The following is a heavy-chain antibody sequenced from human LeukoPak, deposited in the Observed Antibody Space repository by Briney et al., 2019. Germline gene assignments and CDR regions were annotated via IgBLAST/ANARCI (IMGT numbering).Heavy chain of an antibody. J-gene: IGHJ6*03. V-gene: IGHV4-39*07. CDR2: IYYTGGT. CDR3: ARRALDYYYMDV. Sequence: PSETLSLTCSVFGDSITSSSYYWAWIRQSPEKGLEWIGSIYYTGGTYYSPSLKSRVTISVDTSKNQFSLKLSSVTAADTAVYYCARRALDYYYMDVWGKGTTVTVSS. CDR1: GDSITSSSYY.